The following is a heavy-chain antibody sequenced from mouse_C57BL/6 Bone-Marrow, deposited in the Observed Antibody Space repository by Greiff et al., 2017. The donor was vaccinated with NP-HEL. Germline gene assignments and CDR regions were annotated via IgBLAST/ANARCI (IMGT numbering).Heavy chain of an antibody. J-gene: IGHJ1*03. CDR3: ARDTTPYFDV. CDR1: GYTFTDYY. Sequence: QVQLQQSGAELVRPGASVKLSCKASGYTFTDYYINWVKQRPGQGLEWIARIYPGSGNTYYNEKFKGKATLTAEKSSSTAYMQLSSLTSEDSAVYFCARDTTPYFDVWGTGTTVTVSS. D-gene: IGHD1-1*01. CDR2: IYPGSGNT. V-gene: IGHV1-76*01.